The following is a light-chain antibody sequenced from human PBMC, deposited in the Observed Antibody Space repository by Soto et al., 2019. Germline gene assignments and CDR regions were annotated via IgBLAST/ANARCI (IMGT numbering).Light chain of an antibody. CDR1: QSVSSY. V-gene: IGKV3-11*01. CDR2: DAS. Sequence: EIELTQSPATLSLSPGERATLSCRASQSVSSYLAWYQQKPGQAPRLLIYDASNRATGIPARFSGSGSRTDFTLTISSLESEDFAVYYCQQSSNWPPVTFGGETKVDI. CDR3: QQSSNWPPVT. J-gene: IGKJ4*02.